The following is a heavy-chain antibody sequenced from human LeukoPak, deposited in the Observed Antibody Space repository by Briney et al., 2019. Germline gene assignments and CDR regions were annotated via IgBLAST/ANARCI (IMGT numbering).Heavy chain of an antibody. D-gene: IGHD2-2*01. CDR3: AKASQGSSYYYYGMDV. CDR1: GFTFSNYA. CDR2: ISGSGGST. V-gene: IGHV3-23*01. Sequence: GGSLRLSCAASGFTFSNYAMSWVRQAPGKGLEWGPAISGSGGSTYYADSVKGRFTISRDNSKNTLYLQMNSLRAEDTAVYYCAKASQGSSYYYYGMDVWGQGTTVTVSS. J-gene: IGHJ6*02.